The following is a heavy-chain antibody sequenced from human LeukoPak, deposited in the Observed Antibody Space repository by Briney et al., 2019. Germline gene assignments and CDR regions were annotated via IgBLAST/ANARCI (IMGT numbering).Heavy chain of an antibody. D-gene: IGHD6-19*01. CDR2: IYATGST. CDR1: GGSISSYY. CDR3: AGYNTGWFLN. V-gene: IGHV4-4*07. Sequence: SETLSLTCTVSGGSISSYYWSWIRQPAGKGLEWIGRIYATGSTYYNPSLKSRVTMSVDTSKNQFSLKLTSVTAADTAVYYCAGYNTGWFLNWGQGTLVNVSS. J-gene: IGHJ4*02.